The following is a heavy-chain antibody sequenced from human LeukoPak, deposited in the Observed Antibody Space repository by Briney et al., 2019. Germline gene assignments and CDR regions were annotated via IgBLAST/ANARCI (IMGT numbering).Heavy chain of an antibody. CDR3: AREGDGYNNFDY. CDR2: IYSGGST. D-gene: IGHD5-24*01. J-gene: IGHJ4*02. V-gene: IGHV3-53*01. CDR1: GFTFSSYA. Sequence: PGGSLRLSCAASGFTFSSYAMTWVRQAPGKGLEWVSVIYSGGSTYYADSVRGRFTISRDNSKNALYLQMNSLRAEDTAVYYCAREGDGYNNFDYWGQGTLVTVSS.